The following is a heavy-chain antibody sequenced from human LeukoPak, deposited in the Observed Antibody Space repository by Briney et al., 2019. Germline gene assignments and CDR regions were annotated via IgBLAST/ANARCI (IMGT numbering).Heavy chain of an antibody. CDR1: GFTFSSYS. Sequence: GGSLRLSCAASGFTFSSYSMSWVRQSPGKGLEWVANINQDGSEKYYVDSVKGRFTISRDNAKKSLNLQMNSLRVEDTAVYYCARDRTFVFHFDQGGQGPLATVSS. V-gene: IGHV3-7*01. D-gene: IGHD1-7*01. CDR3: ARDRTFVFHFDQ. J-gene: IGHJ4*02. CDR2: INQDGSEK.